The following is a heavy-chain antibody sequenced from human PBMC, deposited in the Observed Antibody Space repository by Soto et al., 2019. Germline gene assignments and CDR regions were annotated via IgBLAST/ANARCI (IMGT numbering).Heavy chain of an antibody. J-gene: IGHJ6*02. CDR1: GFTFTSSA. Sequence: SVKVSCKASGFTFTSSAVQWVRQARGQRLEWIGWIVVGSGNTNYAQKFQERVTITRDMSTSTAYMELSSLRSEDTAVYYCAAGLYSSSSPYYYGMDVWGQGTTVTVSS. V-gene: IGHV1-58*01. D-gene: IGHD6-6*01. CDR2: IVVGSGNT. CDR3: AAGLYSSSSPYYYGMDV.